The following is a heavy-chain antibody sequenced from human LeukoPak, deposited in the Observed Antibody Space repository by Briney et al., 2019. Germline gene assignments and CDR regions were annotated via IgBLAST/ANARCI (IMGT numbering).Heavy chain of an antibody. CDR3: ARMPTQMKTTYYYGMDV. CDR1: GYTFTTFW. D-gene: IGHD1-1*01. Sequence: HGESLKISCKGSGYTFTTFWIGWVRQMPGKGLECMGIIYPGDSDTRYSPSFQGQVTISADKSISTAYLQWSSLKASDTAMYYCARMPTQMKTTYYYGMDVWGQGTTVTVSS. CDR2: IYPGDSDT. J-gene: IGHJ6*02. V-gene: IGHV5-51*01.